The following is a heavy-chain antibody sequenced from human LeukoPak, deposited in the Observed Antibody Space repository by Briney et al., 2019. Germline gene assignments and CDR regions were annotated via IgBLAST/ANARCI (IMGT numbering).Heavy chain of an antibody. J-gene: IGHJ4*02. Sequence: GGSLRLSCAASGFTLRSYWMSWVRKAPGEGLEGVANIKQEGSGKYYVDSVKGRFSISRDNAKTSLYLQMHSLRAEDTAVYYCARDELVTMVRGVINYWGQGTLVTVSS. V-gene: IGHV3-7*01. D-gene: IGHD3-10*01. CDR1: GFTLRSYW. CDR2: IKQEGSGK. CDR3: ARDELVTMVRGVINY.